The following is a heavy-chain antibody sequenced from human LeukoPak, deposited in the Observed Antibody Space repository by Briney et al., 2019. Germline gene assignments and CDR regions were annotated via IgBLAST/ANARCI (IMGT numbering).Heavy chain of an antibody. Sequence: PGGSLRLSCAASGFTFSSYSMNWVRQAPGKGLEWVSSISSSSSYIYYADSVKGRLTISRDNAKNSLYLQMNSLRAEDTAVYYCARAAYYYDSSGPPVADYWGQGTLVTVSS. CDR1: GFTFSSYS. CDR3: ARAAYYYDSSGPPVADY. J-gene: IGHJ4*02. V-gene: IGHV3-21*01. D-gene: IGHD3-22*01. CDR2: ISSSSSYI.